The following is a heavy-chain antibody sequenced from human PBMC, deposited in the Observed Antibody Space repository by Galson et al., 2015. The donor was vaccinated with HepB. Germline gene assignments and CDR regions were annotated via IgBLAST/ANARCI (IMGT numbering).Heavy chain of an antibody. V-gene: IGHV4-59*01. CDR2: IRIGDNT. J-gene: IGHJ5*01. D-gene: IGHD3-10*01. CDR1: GGSINSDL. Sequence: ETLSLTCTVSGGSINSDLWSWVRQPPGKGLEWIGNIRIGDNTYYNPSLKSRLTLSGDTSKSQFSLSVKFVTAADTAVYFYGRASRGRGGGAHFDSWGPGILVTVSS. CDR3: GRASRGRGGGAHFDS.